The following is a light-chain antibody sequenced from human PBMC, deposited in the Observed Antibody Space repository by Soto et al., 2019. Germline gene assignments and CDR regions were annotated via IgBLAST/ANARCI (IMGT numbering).Light chain of an antibody. V-gene: IGKV3-15*01. Sequence: VMTQSPATLSLSPGERVTLSCRASQSVGGDVAWYQQKPGQAPRLLIFGASTRATAVPARFSGSGSATEFTFTISSLQSEDFAVYYCQQYNHWPLTFGGGPRCIS. CDR3: QQYNHWPLT. J-gene: IGKJ4*01. CDR1: QSVGGD. CDR2: GAS.